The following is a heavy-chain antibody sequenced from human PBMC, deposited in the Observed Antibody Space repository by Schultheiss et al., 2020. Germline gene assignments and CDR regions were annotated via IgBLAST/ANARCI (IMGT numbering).Heavy chain of an antibody. CDR2: ISYDGSNK. V-gene: IGHV3-30*04. J-gene: IGHJ6*01. D-gene: IGHD6-19*01. CDR1: GFTFSSYA. Sequence: GGSLRLSCAASGFTFSSYAMHWVRQAPGKGLEWVAVISYDGSNKYYADSVKGRFTISRDNSKDTLYLQMNSLRAEDTAVYYCAREGVAVAGTWPARMKYGMDVWCQGGTVTVSS. CDR3: AREGVAVAGTWPARMKYGMDV.